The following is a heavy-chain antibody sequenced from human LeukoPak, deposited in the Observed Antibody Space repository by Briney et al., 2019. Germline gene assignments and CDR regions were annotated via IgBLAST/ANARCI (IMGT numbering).Heavy chain of an antibody. CDR1: GFTFSHYY. V-gene: IGHV3-23*01. D-gene: IGHD3-22*01. Sequence: PGGSLRLSCSASGFTFSHYYMSWLRQAPGKGLEWVSAISGSGGSTYYADSVKGRFTISRDNSKNTLYLQMNSLRAEDTAVYYCAKDQGSGYSINWFDPWGQGTLVTVSS. CDR3: AKDQGSGYSINWFDP. J-gene: IGHJ5*02. CDR2: ISGSGGST.